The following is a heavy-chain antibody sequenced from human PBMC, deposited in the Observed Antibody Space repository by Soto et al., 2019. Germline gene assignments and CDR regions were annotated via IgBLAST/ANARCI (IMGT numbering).Heavy chain of an antibody. V-gene: IGHV3-30-3*01. D-gene: IGHD6-13*01. CDR1: GFTFRSYA. CDR3: ALSLAAAAYYFDY. Sequence: GGSMRLSYAASGFTFRSYAMHWVRQAPGKGLEWVAVISYDGSNKYYADSVKGRFTISRDNSKNTLYLQMNSLRAEDTAVYYCALSLAAAAYYFDYWGQGTLVTVSS. J-gene: IGHJ4*02. CDR2: ISYDGSNK.